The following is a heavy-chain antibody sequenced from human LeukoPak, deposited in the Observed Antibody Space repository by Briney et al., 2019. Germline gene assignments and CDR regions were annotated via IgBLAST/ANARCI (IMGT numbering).Heavy chain of an antibody. CDR1: GGSISSSSYY. CDR2: IYYSGST. CDR3: ARVGWELPKAYFDY. J-gene: IGHJ4*02. Sequence: SETLSLTCTVSGGSISSSSYYWGWIRQPPGKELEWIGSIYYSGSTYYNPSLKSRVTISVDTSKNQFSLKLSSVTAADTAVYYCARVGWELPKAYFDYWGQGTLVTVSS. V-gene: IGHV4-39*07. D-gene: IGHD1-26*01.